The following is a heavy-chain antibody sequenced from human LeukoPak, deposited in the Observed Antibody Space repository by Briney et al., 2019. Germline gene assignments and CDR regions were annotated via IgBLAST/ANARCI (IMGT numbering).Heavy chain of an antibody. CDR2: IKQDGSEK. V-gene: IGHV3-7*01. CDR3: ARDRGGVTPRFDY. D-gene: IGHD3-16*01. Sequence: PGGSLRLSCAASGFTFSGYWMSWVRQAPGKGLEWVANIKQDGSEKYYVDSVKGRFTISRDNAKNSLYLQMNSLRAEDTAVYYCARDRGGVTPRFDYWGQGTLVTVSS. J-gene: IGHJ4*02. CDR1: GFTFSGYW.